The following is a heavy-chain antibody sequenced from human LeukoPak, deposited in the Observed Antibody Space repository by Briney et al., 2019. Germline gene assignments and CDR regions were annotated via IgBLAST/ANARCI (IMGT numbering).Heavy chain of an antibody. D-gene: IGHD2-15*01. CDR3: ARLLPLQAGDV. V-gene: IGHV4-34*01. CDR2: INHSGGT. CDR1: GASFTGYY. J-gene: IGHJ6*02. Sequence: PSETLSLTCAVYGASFTGYYWSWFRQPPGKGLEWIGEINHSGGTNYNPSLKSRVTISLDMSNNQFSLKLSSVTAADTAVYYCARLLPLQAGDVWGQGTTVTVSS.